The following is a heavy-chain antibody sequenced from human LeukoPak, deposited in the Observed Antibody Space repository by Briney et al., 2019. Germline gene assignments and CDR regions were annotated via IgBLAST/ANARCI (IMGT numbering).Heavy chain of an antibody. V-gene: IGHV4-59*01. Sequence: PSETLSLTCTVSGDSISSYCWSWIRQSPGKGLEWIGYFYYSGSTNYNPSLKSRVTISVDTSKNQFSLKLSSVTAADTAVYYCARAYYGYYYYMDVWGKGTTVTVSS. J-gene: IGHJ6*03. CDR3: ARAYYGYYYYMDV. D-gene: IGHD3-22*01. CDR2: FYYSGST. CDR1: GDSISSYC.